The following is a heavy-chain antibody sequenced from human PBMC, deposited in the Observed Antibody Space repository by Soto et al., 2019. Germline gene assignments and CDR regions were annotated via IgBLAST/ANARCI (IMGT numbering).Heavy chain of an antibody. Sequence: SVKVSCKASGGTFSSYAISWVRQAPGQGLEWMGGIIPIFGTANYAQKFQGRVTITADESTSTAYMELSSLRSEDTAVYYCARDQRDSSGYPNAFDIWGQGTMVTVSS. CDR1: GGTFSSYA. CDR2: IIPIFGTA. CDR3: ARDQRDSSGYPNAFDI. J-gene: IGHJ3*02. V-gene: IGHV1-69*13. D-gene: IGHD3-22*01.